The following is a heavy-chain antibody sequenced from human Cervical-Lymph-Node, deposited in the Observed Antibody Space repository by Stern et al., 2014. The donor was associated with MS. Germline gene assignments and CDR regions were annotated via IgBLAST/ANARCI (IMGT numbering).Heavy chain of an antibody. Sequence: QVQLVQSGGGEVQPGRSLRLSCAASGFTISNSAMHWVRQAPGKGLEWVTLSLFDGDYKYYADSVKGRFTISRDISKNTLYLQMKSLRVEDTAVYYCARGESQTLPDGEWGQGTLVTVSS. J-gene: IGHJ4*02. CDR1: GFTISNSA. V-gene: IGHV3-30*04. CDR3: ARGESQTLPDGE. CDR2: SLFDGDYK.